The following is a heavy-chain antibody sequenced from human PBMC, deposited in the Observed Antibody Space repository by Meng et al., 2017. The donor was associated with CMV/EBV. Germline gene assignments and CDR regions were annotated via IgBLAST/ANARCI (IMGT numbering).Heavy chain of an antibody. Sequence: GGSLRLSCAASGFTFSSYSMNWVRQAPGKGLEWVSSISSSSSYIYYADSVKGLFTISRDNAKNSLYLQMNSLRAEDTAVYYCARGEMATIRPLDYWGQGTLVTVSS. CDR2: ISSSSSYI. V-gene: IGHV3-21*01. D-gene: IGHD5-24*01. CDR1: GFTFSSYS. J-gene: IGHJ4*02. CDR3: ARGEMATIRPLDY.